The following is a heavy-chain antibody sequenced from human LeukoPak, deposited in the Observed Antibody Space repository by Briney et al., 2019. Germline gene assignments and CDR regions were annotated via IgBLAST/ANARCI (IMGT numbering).Heavy chain of an antibody. D-gene: IGHD3-10*01. Sequence: SQTLSLTCTVSGGSISSGSYYWSWIRQPAGKGLEWIGRIYSSGSTNYNPSLKSRVTISVDKSKNQFSLKLSSVTAADTAVYYCARDPNYYGSGSYGSRDNWFDPWGQGTLVTVSS. V-gene: IGHV4-61*02. CDR2: IYSSGST. CDR1: GGSISSGSYY. J-gene: IGHJ5*02. CDR3: ARDPNYYGSGSYGSRDNWFDP.